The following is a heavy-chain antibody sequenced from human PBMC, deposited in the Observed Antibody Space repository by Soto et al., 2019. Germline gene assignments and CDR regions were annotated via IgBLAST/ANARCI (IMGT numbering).Heavy chain of an antibody. Sequence: SETLWLTCPVSGCSISSYYWSWIRQPPGKGLEWIGYIYYSGSTNYNPSLKSRVTISVDTSKNQFSLKLSSVTAADTAVYYCASKAAGTEGHYYYYGMDVWGQGTTVTLSS. V-gene: IGHV4-59*01. J-gene: IGHJ6*02. CDR2: IYYSGST. CDR1: GCSISSYY. CDR3: ASKAAGTEGHYYYYGMDV. D-gene: IGHD6-13*01.